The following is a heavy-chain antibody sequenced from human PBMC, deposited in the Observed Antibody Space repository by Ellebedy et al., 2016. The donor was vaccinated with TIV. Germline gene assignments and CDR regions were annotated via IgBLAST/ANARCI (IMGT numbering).Heavy chain of an antibody. CDR2: IDPSDSQI. V-gene: IGHV5-10-1*01. CDR3: ARHSGGGQGVFDI. Sequence: GESLKISCKASGYSFTNYWNTWVRQMPGKGLEWMGKIDPSDSQITYSPSLQGHVTISAATSISTAYLRLSSLRASDTAIYYCARHSGGGQGVFDIWGLGTIVTVSS. D-gene: IGHD4-23*01. J-gene: IGHJ3*02. CDR1: GYSFTNYW.